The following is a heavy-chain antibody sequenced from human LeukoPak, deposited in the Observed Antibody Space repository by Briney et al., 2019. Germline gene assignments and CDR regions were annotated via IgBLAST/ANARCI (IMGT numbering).Heavy chain of an antibody. CDR1: GGSFSGYY. D-gene: IGHD3-10*01. CDR2: INHSGST. J-gene: IGHJ4*02. CDR3: ARDGWGGSGLDY. Sequence: PSETLSLTCAVYGGSFSGYYWSWIRQPPGKGLEWIGEINHSGSTNYNPSLKSRVTISVDTSKNQFSLKLSSVTAADTAVYYCARDGWGGSGLDYWGQGTLVTVSS. V-gene: IGHV4-34*01.